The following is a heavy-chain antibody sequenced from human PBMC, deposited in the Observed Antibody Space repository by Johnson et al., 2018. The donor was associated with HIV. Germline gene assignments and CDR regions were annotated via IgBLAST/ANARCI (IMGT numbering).Heavy chain of an antibody. J-gene: IGHJ3*02. CDR1: GFTLSSYG. V-gene: IGHV3-30*03. D-gene: IGHD3-3*01. CDR2: ISYDGSKE. Sequence: QVQLVVSGGGVVQPGRSLRLSCAASGFTLSSYGMHWVRQAPGKGLEWVAVISYDGSKESYVDSVKGRFTISRDNSKNTLYLQMNSLRVEDTAVYYCARDALLRFLEWFIWGQGTMVTVSS. CDR3: ARDALLRFLEWFI.